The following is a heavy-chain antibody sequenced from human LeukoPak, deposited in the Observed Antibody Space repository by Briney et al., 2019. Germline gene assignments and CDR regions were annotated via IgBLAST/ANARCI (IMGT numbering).Heavy chain of an antibody. CDR1: GFTFTDYA. CDR2: LSGSGGNT. V-gene: IGHV3-23*01. D-gene: IGHD2-2*01. Sequence: GGSLRLSCSASGFTFTDYAMSWVRQAPGKGLEWVSSLSGSGGNTYYADSVKGRFNISRDNSKNTLYLQMNSLRAEDTAKYYCAKVASLCTSTSCVRGGFDYWGQGTLVTVSS. J-gene: IGHJ4*02. CDR3: AKVASLCTSTSCVRGGFDY.